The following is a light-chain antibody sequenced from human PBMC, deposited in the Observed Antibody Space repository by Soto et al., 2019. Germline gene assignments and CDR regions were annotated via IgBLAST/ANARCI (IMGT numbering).Light chain of an antibody. V-gene: IGLV2-14*03. CDR3: YSSRSSSSTFYV. Sequence: QSALTQPASVSGSPGQSITISCAGTSSDIGGSNYDSWYQQHPGKAPKLMIYGVSNRPSGVSNRFFGSKSGNTASLTISGLQAEDEADYFCYSSRSSSSTFYVFGTGTKLTVL. CDR1: SSDIGGSNY. J-gene: IGLJ1*01. CDR2: GVS.